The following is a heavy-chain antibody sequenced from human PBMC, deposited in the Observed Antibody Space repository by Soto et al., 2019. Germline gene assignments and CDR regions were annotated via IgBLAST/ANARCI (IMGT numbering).Heavy chain of an antibody. Sequence: ASEACCHRNTGSGGFMSSGEYYGSRIRHPTGKGLEWIGYIYYSGSTYYNPSLKSRVTISIDTSKNQFSLKLSSVTAADTAFYYCASEGALLFGGKSDYYSPMDARGQGTTVT. J-gene: IGHJ6*02. CDR3: ASEGALLFGGKSDYYSPMDA. CDR2: IYYSGST. V-gene: IGHV4-30-4*01. CDR1: GGFMSSGEYY. D-gene: IGHD2-15*01.